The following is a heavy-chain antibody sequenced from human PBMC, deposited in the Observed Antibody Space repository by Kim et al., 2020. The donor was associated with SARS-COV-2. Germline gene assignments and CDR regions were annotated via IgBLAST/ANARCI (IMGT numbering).Heavy chain of an antibody. V-gene: IGHV3-33*01. CDR3: AREGIVGATTGNDY. Sequence: GGSLRLSCAASGFTFSSHGMHWVRQAPGKGLEWVAVIWYDGSNKYYADSVKGRFTISRDNSKNTLYLQMNSLRAEDTAVYYCAREGIVGATTGNDYWGQGTLVTVSS. J-gene: IGHJ4*02. CDR1: GFTFSSHG. D-gene: IGHD1-26*01. CDR2: IWYDGSNK.